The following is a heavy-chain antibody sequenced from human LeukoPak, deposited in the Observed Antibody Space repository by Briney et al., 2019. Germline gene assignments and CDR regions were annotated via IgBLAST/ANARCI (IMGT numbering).Heavy chain of an antibody. Sequence: SETLSLTCTVSGRSFSSYYLSWIRQPPGKGLEWIGYIYYSGSTNYNPSLKSRVTLSVDTSKNQFSLKLRSVTAADTAPHYCARGGDSRSWCCGPRGQGTLVTVSS. CDR2: IYYSGST. J-gene: IGHJ5*02. CDR3: ARGGDSRSWCCGP. V-gene: IGHV4-59*01. D-gene: IGHD6-13*01. CDR1: GRSFSSYY.